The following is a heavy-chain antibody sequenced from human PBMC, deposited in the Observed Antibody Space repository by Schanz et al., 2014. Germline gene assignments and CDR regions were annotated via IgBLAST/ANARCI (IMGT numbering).Heavy chain of an antibody. Sequence: QVQLQESGPGLVKPSETLSLTCSVSGGSINNFYWGWIRQSPGKGLEWIGYIYSSGIPTYNPSLKSRVSLTAESTKTQFSLKLTSVTAGDAAVYYCARGGSAMVRGVMTASNWFFDLWGRGTLVTVSP. J-gene: IGHJ2*01. CDR2: IYSSGIP. CDR1: GGSINNFY. D-gene: IGHD3-10*01. CDR3: ARGGSAMVRGVMTASNWFFDL. V-gene: IGHV4-59*08.